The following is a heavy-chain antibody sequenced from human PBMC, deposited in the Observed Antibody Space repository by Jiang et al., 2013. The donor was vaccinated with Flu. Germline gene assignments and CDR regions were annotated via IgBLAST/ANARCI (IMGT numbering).Heavy chain of an antibody. Sequence: GFTFSSYWMHWVRQAPGKGLVWVSRINSDGSSTNYADSVKGRFTISRDNAKNTLYLQMDSLRAEDTAVYYCAREVRQQGFDYWGQGALVTVSS. D-gene: IGHD6-13*01. CDR3: AREVRQQGFDY. CDR1: GFTFSSYW. V-gene: IGHV3-74*01. CDR2: INSDGSST. J-gene: IGHJ4*02.